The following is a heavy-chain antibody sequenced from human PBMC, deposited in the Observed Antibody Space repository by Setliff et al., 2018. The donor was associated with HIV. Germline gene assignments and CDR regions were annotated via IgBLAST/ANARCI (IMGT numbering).Heavy chain of an antibody. D-gene: IGHD6-13*01. V-gene: IGHV4-39*01. Sequence: ASETLSLTCNVSGGSLSSGLQYWGWVRQSPGKGLEWIGTISYSGHTYYNPSLKSRVTISVDTSKSQFSLNLNSMTAADTAIYYCARRGSSWYSHWFDLWGQGTLVTVSS. CDR1: GGSLSSGLQY. CDR2: ISYSGHT. J-gene: IGHJ5*02. CDR3: ARRGSSWYSHWFDL.